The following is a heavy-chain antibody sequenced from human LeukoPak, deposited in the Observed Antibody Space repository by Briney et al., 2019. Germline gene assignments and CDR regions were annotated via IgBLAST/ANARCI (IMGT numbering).Heavy chain of an antibody. D-gene: IGHD4-17*01. CDR3: ARLEKTTVTTGIGYYYYYMDV. V-gene: IGHV5-51*01. J-gene: IGHJ6*03. CDR1: GYSFTSYW. Sequence: GESLKISCKGSGYSFTSYWIGWVRQMPGKGLEWMGIIYPGDSDTRYSPSFQGQVTISADKSISTAYLQWSSLKASDTAMYYCARLEKTTVTTGIGYYYYYMDVWGKGTTVTVSS. CDR2: IYPGDSDT.